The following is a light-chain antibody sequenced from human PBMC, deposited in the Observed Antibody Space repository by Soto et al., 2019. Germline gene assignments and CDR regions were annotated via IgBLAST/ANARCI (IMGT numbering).Light chain of an antibody. CDR1: QSVSSN. Sequence: EIVMTQSPATLSVSPGERATLSCRASQSVSSNLAWYQQRPGQAPRLLIYDTSTRATGVPASFSSSGSGTEFTLTISSLQSEDFAAYYCQQYNNWPLTFGGGTKVEIK. CDR2: DTS. CDR3: QQYNNWPLT. V-gene: IGKV3-15*01. J-gene: IGKJ4*01.